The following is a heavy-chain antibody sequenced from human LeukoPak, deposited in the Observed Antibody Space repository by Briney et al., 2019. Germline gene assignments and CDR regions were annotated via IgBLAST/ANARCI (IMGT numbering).Heavy chain of an antibody. CDR3: ARVQSGTYYYYYMDV. CDR1: GYSFTSYW. D-gene: IGHD1-26*01. CDR2: IYPGGSDT. Sequence: GESLKISCKGSGYSFTSYWIGWVRQMPGKGLEWMGIIYPGGSDTRYSPSFQGQVTISADKSISTAYLQWSSLKASDTAMYYCARVQSGTYYYYYMDVWGKGTTVTVSS. J-gene: IGHJ6*03. V-gene: IGHV5-51*01.